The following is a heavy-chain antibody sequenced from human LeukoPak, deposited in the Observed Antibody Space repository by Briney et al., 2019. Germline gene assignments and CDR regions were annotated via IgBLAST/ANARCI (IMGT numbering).Heavy chain of an antibody. Sequence: GRSLRLSCAASGFTFISYGMHWVRQAPGKGLDWVAVISYDGSNKYYADSVKGRFTISRDNSKNTLYLEMISLRVEDTGVYYCAKELVSGSQSPFDDWGQGTLVTVSS. CDR3: AKELVSGSQSPFDD. V-gene: IGHV3-30*18. J-gene: IGHJ4*02. D-gene: IGHD1-26*01. CDR2: ISYDGSNK. CDR1: GFTFISYG.